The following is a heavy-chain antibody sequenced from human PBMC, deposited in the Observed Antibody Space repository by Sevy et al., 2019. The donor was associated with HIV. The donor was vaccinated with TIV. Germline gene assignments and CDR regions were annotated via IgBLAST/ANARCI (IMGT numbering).Heavy chain of an antibody. V-gene: IGHV4-4*02. CDR3: ARVSVGEDDFWSGYRALFDY. CDR2: IYHSGST. CDR1: GGSISSSNW. D-gene: IGHD3-3*01. J-gene: IGHJ4*02. Sequence: SETLSLTCAVSGGSISSSNWWSWVRQPPGKGLEWIGEIYHSGSTNYNPSLKSRVTISVDKSKNQFSLKLSSVTAADTAMYYCARVSVGEDDFWSGYRALFDYWGQGTLVTVSS.